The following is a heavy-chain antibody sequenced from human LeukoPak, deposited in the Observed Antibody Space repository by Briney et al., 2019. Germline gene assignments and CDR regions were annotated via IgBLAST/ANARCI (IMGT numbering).Heavy chain of an antibody. Sequence: PGGSLRLSCAASGFTFSSYWMGWVRQAPGKRLEWVANMNIDGSEKYYADSVKGRFTISRDNARNSVYLQMNSPRVEDTAVYYCARDSNTDWYFDLWGRGTLVTVSS. CDR1: GFTFSSYW. CDR3: ARDSNTDWYFDL. D-gene: IGHD2-8*02. J-gene: IGHJ2*01. CDR2: MNIDGSEK. V-gene: IGHV3-7*01.